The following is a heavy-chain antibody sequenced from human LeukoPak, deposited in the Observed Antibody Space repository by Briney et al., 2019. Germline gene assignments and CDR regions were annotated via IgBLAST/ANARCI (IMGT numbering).Heavy chain of an antibody. D-gene: IGHD2-2*01. J-gene: IGHJ5*02. CDR1: GFNFSNYW. CDR3: ARDGNDIVVVPATYNWFDP. Sequence: GGSLRLSCAASGFNFSNYWMHWVRQAPGKGLEWVSYISSSSSTIYYADSVKGRFTISRDNAKNSLYLQMNSLRAEDTAVYYCARDGNDIVVVPATYNWFDPWGQGTLVTVSS. V-gene: IGHV3-48*01. CDR2: ISSSSSTI.